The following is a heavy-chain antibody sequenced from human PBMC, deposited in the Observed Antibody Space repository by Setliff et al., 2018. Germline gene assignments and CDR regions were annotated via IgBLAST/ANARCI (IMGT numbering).Heavy chain of an antibody. CDR2: IIPVIDTT. Sequence: SVKVSCKASGGAFSSYALSWVRQAPGQGLEWMGRIIPVIDTTNYAETFQGRVTITADESTSTGYMELRSLRSDDTAVYYCARELRSPYWHLDSWGQGTQVTVSS. V-gene: IGHV1-69*11. CDR3: ARELRSPYWHLDS. D-gene: IGHD3-16*01. J-gene: IGHJ5*01. CDR1: GGAFSSYA.